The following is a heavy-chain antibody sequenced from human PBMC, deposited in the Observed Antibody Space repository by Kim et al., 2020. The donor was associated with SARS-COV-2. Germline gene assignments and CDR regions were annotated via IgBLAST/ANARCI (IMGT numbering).Heavy chain of an antibody. CDR3: AREGDSSGGDYYYMDV. Sequence: GGSLRLSCAASGFTFSTYAMHWVRQAPGKGLEWVAVISYDGSNKYYADSVKGRFTISRDNSKNTLYLQMNNLRAEDTAVYYCAREGDSSGGDYYYMDVWG. CDR2: ISYDGSNK. CDR1: GFTFSTYA. J-gene: IGHJ6*03. D-gene: IGHD3-22*01. V-gene: IGHV3-30*04.